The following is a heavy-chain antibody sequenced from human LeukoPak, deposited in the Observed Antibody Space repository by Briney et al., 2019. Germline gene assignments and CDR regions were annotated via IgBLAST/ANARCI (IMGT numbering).Heavy chain of an antibody. D-gene: IGHD6-19*01. Sequence: GGSLRLSCAASGXIFSDYYMSWIRQAPGKGLEWVSYISSSNSYTNYADSVKGRFTISRGNAKNSVFLQMNSLRDDDTAVYYCARVVTSGWYGDSWGQGTLVTVSS. CDR1: GXIFSDYY. CDR2: ISSSNSYT. CDR3: ARVVTSGWYGDS. J-gene: IGHJ5*01. V-gene: IGHV3-11*06.